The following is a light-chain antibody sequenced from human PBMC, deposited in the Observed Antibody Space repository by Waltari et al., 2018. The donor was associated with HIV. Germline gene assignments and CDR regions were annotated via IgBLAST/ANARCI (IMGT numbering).Light chain of an antibody. CDR1: KSNVAGST. CDR3: ATWDGSLNGVL. J-gene: IGLJ2*01. CDR2: SDD. Sequence: QSVLTQPPSASGTPGRRVTIPCSGSKSNVAGSTVSWFQTLPVTAPKPSGTAPKLLIFSDDQRPSGVPDRFSGSKSGTSASLAISGLQSEDEADYYCATWDGSLNGVLFGGGTKLTVL. V-gene: IGLV1-44*01.